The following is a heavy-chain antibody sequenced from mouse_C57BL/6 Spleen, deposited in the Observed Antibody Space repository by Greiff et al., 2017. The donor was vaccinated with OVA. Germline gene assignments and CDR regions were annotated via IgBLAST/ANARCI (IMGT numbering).Heavy chain of an antibody. CDR1: GFSFNTYA. CDR3: VSPYDGSSLGFAY. D-gene: IGHD1-1*01. Sequence: DVMLVESGGGLVQPKGSLKLSCAASGFSFNTYAMNWVRQAPGKGLEWVARIRSKSNNYATYYADSVKDRFTISRDDSESMLYLQMNNLKTEDTALYYCVSPYDGSSLGFAYWGQGTLVTVSA. CDR2: IRSKSNNYAT. J-gene: IGHJ3*01. V-gene: IGHV10-1*01.